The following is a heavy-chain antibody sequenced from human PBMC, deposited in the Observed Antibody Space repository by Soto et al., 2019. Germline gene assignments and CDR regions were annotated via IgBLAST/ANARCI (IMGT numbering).Heavy chain of an antibody. CDR1: GGSFSGYY. CDR2: INHSGST. Sequence: SETLSLTCAVYGGSFSGYYWSWIRQPPGKGLEWIGEINHSGSTNYNPSLKSRVTISVDTSKNQFSLKLSSVTAADTAVYYCARGPSRVGLADYWGQGTLVTVSS. D-gene: IGHD4-17*01. CDR3: ARGPSRVGLADY. J-gene: IGHJ4*02. V-gene: IGHV4-34*01.